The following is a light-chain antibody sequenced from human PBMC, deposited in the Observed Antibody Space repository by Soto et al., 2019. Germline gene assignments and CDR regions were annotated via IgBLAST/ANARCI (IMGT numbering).Light chain of an antibody. CDR1: QGIRND. CDR2: ASS. Sequence: IQMTQSPSSLSASVGDRVTITCRASQGIRNDLGWYQQKPGKAPILLIYASSSLQSGVPSRFSGSGSGTDFTLTISSLEPEDFATYYCQQSYSTPTFGQGTKVDIK. J-gene: IGKJ2*01. CDR3: QQSYSTPT. V-gene: IGKV1-39*01.